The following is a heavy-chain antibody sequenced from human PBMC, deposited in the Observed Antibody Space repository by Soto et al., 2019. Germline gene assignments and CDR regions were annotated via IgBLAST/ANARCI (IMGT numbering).Heavy chain of an antibody. CDR2: IYSGGST. J-gene: IGHJ6*03. D-gene: IGHD2-15*01. V-gene: IGHV3-66*01. CDR3: GRDLSCYGYCSGGSCYENYSYYYCMDV. Sequence: GGSLRLSCAASGFTVSSNYMSWVRQAPGKGLEWVSVIYSGGSTYYADSVKGRFTISRDNSKNTLYLQMNSLRAEDTAVYYCGRDLSCYGYCSGGSCYENYSYYYCMDVWGRGSTVTVAS. CDR1: GFTVSSNY.